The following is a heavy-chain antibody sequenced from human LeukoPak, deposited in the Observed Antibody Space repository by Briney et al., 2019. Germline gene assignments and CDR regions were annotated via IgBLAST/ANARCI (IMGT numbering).Heavy chain of an antibody. J-gene: IGHJ6*03. CDR2: ISSSGSTI. Sequence: GGSLRLSCAASGFTFSNYEMNWVRQAPGKGLEWVSHISSSGSTIHYADSVKGRFTISRDNAKNTLYLQMNSLRAEDTAVYYCAKHYYDSSGYYYYYMDVWGKGTTVTVSS. D-gene: IGHD3-22*01. V-gene: IGHV3-48*03. CDR3: AKHYYDSSGYYYYYMDV. CDR1: GFTFSNYE.